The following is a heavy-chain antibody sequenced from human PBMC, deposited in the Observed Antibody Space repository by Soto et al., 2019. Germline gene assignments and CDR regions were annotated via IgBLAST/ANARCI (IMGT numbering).Heavy chain of an antibody. CDR3: AKGAYYDFWSGHSDAFDI. CDR1: GFTFSSYA. J-gene: IGHJ3*02. V-gene: IGHV3-23*01. D-gene: IGHD3-3*01. CDR2: ISGSGGST. Sequence: GSLRLSCASSGFTFSSYAMIWVRQATGKGLEWVSAISGSGGSTYYADSVKGRFTISRDNSKNTLYLQMNSLRAEDTAVYYCAKGAYYDFWSGHSDAFDIWGQGTMVTVSS.